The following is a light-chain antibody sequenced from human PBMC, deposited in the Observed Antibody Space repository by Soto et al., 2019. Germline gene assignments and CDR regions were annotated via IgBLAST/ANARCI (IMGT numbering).Light chain of an antibody. CDR3: CSYAGSSTLRV. Sequence: QSALTQPASVSGSPGQSITISCTGTSSDVGGYNLVSWYQQHPGKAPKLMIYEGSKRPSGVSNRFSGSKSGNTASLTISGLQAEDEADYYCCSYAGSSTLRVFGTGTKLTVL. J-gene: IGLJ1*01. V-gene: IGLV2-23*01. CDR2: EGS. CDR1: SSDVGGYNL.